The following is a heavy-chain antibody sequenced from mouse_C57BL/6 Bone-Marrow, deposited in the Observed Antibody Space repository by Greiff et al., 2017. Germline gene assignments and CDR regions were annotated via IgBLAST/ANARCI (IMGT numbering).Heavy chain of an antibody. J-gene: IGHJ3*01. Sequence: EVQLQQSGTVLARPGASVKMSCKTSGYTFTSYWMHWVKQRPGQGLEWIGAIYPGNSDTSYNQQFKGKAKLTAVTSASPAYMELSSLTNEDSAVYYCTRGSIYYYGSSYGFFAYWGQGTLVTVSA. CDR2: IYPGNSDT. D-gene: IGHD1-1*01. CDR1: GYTFTSYW. V-gene: IGHV1-5*01. CDR3: TRGSIYYYGSSYGFFAY.